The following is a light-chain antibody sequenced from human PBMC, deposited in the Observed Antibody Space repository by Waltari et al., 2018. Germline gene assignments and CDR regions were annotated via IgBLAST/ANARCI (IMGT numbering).Light chain of an antibody. CDR3: QHYVRLPVT. V-gene: IGKV3-20*01. CDR2: GAS. J-gene: IGKJ1*01. CDR1: QIVSRT. Sequence: SCRASQIVSRTLAWYQQKPGQAPMLLIYGASTRATGIPERFSGGGSGTDFSLTISRLEPEDFAVYYCQHYVRLPVTFGQGTKVEIK.